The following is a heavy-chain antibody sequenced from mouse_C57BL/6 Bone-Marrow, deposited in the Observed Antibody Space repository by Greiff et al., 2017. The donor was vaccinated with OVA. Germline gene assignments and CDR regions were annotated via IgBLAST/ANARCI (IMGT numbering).Heavy chain of an antibody. J-gene: IGHJ3*01. V-gene: IGHV5-12*01. CDR2: ISNGGGSI. CDR1: GFTFSDYY. CDR3: ASYYVWFAY. Sequence: DVQLVESGGGLVQPGGSLKLSCAASGFTFSDYYMYWVRQTPEKRLEWVAYISNGGGSIYYPDTVKGRFTIFIDNAQNTLYLQMSRLETEDTAMYYCASYYVWFAYWGQGTLVTVSA. D-gene: IGHD1-1*01.